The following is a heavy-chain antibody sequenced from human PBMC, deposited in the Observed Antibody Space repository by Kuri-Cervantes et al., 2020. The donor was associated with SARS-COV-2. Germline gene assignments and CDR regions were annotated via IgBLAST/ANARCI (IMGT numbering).Heavy chain of an antibody. Sequence: GGSLRLSCVGSGFTFNFYSLHWVRQAPGKGLEWVAVIWYDGSNKYYADSVKGRFTISRDNSKNTLYLQMNSLRAEDTAVYYCARDSSITPRDFDYWGQGTLVTVSS. J-gene: IGHJ4*02. CDR1: GFTFNFYS. V-gene: IGHV3-33*08. D-gene: IGHD6-13*01. CDR2: IWYDGSNK. CDR3: ARDSSITPRDFDY.